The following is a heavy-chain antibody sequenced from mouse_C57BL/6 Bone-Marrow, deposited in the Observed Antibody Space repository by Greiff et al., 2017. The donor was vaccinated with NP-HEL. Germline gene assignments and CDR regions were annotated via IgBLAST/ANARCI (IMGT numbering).Heavy chain of an antibody. J-gene: IGHJ3*01. CDR2: ISYDGSN. V-gene: IGHV3-6*01. CDR1: GYSITSGYY. CDR3: ARKSNYAGWFAY. D-gene: IGHD2-5*01. Sequence: VQLQQSGPGLVKPSQSLSLTCSVTGYSITSGYYWNWIRQFPGNKLEWMGYISYDGSNNYNPSLKNRISITRDTSKNQFFLKLNSVTTEDTATYYCARKSNYAGWFAYWGQGTLVTVSA.